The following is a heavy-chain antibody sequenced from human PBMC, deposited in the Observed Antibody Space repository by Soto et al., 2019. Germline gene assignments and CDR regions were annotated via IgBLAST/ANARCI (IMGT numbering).Heavy chain of an antibody. D-gene: IGHD3-22*01. CDR1: GFNFGDFY. J-gene: IGHJ5*02. Sequence: GSLRLSCAASGFNFGDFYMSWIRQAPGKGLEWLSDISSGGGSTNYADSVRGRFTITRDNAKNSLYLQMNSLGAEDTAVYYCARARILDYDSRGYFDWFDPWGQGTQVTVSS. CDR3: ARARILDYDSRGYFDWFDP. CDR2: ISSGGGST. V-gene: IGHV3-11*06.